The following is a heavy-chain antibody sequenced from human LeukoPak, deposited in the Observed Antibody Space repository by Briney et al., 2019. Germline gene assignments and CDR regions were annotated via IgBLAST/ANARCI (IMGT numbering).Heavy chain of an antibody. CDR1: GFTFSSYT. J-gene: IGHJ4*02. CDR2: ISGSGDKT. D-gene: IGHD4/OR15-4a*01. Sequence: GGSLRLSCAASGFTFSSYTMSWVRQAPGKGPEWVSDISGSGDKTYYADSVKGRFTISRDNSKNTLYLQINSLSVGDTALYYCAKEDDDSGAKDDCFHYWGQGTQVIVSS. V-gene: IGHV3-23*01. CDR3: AKEDDDSGAKDDCFHY.